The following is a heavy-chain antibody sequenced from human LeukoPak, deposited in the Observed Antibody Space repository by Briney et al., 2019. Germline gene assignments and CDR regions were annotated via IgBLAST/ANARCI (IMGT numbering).Heavy chain of an antibody. V-gene: IGHV4-39*07. Sequence: SETLSLTCTVSGGSISSSSYYWGWIRQPPGKGLEWIGSIYYSGSTYYNPSLKSRVTISVDTSKDQFSLKLSSVTAADTAVYYCARGVVIAPQTFDYWGQGTLVTVSS. CDR3: ARGVVIAPQTFDY. CDR2: IYYSGST. CDR1: GGSISSSSYY. D-gene: IGHD2-21*01. J-gene: IGHJ4*02.